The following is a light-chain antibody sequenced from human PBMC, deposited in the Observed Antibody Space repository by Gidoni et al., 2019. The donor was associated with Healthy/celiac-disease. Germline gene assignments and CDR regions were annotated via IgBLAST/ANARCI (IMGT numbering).Light chain of an antibody. CDR2: KAS. Sequence: DIQMTQSPSTLSASVGVRVTITCRASQSISSWLAWYQQKPGKAPKLLIYKASSLESGVPSRFSGSGSGTEFTLTISSLQPDDFATYYCQQYNSWTWTFGQGTKVEIK. CDR1: QSISSW. CDR3: QQYNSWTWT. J-gene: IGKJ1*01. V-gene: IGKV1-5*03.